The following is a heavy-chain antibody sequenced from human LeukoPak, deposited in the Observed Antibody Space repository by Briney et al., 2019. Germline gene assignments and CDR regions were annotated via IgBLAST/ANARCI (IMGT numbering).Heavy chain of an antibody. D-gene: IGHD7-27*01. CDR2: IYYSGST. V-gene: IGHV4-39*01. CDR1: GGSISSSSSY. Sequence: PSETLSLTCTVSGGSISSSSSYWGWIRQPPGKGLGWIGNIYYSGSTYYNPSLRSRVTISVDTSKNQFCLKLNSVTAADTAVYYCASLLNGGVAHWFDPWGQGTLVTVSS. J-gene: IGHJ5*02. CDR3: ASLLNGGVAHWFDP.